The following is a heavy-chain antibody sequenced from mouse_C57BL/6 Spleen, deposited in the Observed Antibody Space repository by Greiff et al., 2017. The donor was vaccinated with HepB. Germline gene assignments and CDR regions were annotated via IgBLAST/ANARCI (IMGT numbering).Heavy chain of an antibody. CDR1: GYTFTSYG. CDR2: IYPRSGNT. V-gene: IGHV1-81*01. D-gene: IGHD2-4*01. Sequence: QVQLQQSGAELARPGASVKLSCKASGYTFTSYGISWVKQRTGQGLEWIGEIYPRSGNTYYNEKFKGKATLTADKSSSTAYMELRSLTSEDSAVYFCARSGDYDVRRPYAMDYWGQGTSVTVSS. CDR3: ARSGDYDVRRPYAMDY. J-gene: IGHJ4*01.